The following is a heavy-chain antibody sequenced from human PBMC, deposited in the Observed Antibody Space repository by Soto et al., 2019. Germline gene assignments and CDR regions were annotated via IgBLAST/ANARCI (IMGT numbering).Heavy chain of an antibody. D-gene: IGHD3-22*01. J-gene: IGHJ4*02. Sequence: SQTLSLTCAISGDSVSSNSGAWNWIRQSPSRGLEWLGRTYYRSKWYNDYAVSVKSRITINPDTSKNQFSLQLNSVTPEDTAVYYCARSLVTPKYYYDSSGSYYFDYWGQGTLVTVSS. V-gene: IGHV6-1*01. CDR2: TYYRSKWYN. CDR1: GDSVSSNSGA. CDR3: ARSLVTPKYYYDSSGSYYFDY.